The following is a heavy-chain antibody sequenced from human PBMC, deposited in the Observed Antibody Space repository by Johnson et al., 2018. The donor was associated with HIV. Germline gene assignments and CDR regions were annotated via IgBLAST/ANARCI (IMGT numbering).Heavy chain of an antibody. J-gene: IGHJ3*02. CDR3: ARGSRYTFDNDDVHLLHAFDI. CDR1: GFTFSTYA. CDR2: ISSNGVRT. D-gene: IGHD3-16*01. Sequence: VQLVESGGGLVQPGGSLRLSCAASGFTFSTYAMYWVRQAPGKGLEYVSGISSNGVRTYYANSVTDRFTVSRDSSNNTLYLEMNTLRPEDTAMYYCARGSRYTFDNDDVHLLHAFDIWGQGTMVTVSS. V-gene: IGHV3-64*01.